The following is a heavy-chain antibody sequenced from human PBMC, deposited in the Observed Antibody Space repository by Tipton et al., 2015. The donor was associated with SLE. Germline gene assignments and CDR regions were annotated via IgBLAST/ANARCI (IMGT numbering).Heavy chain of an antibody. J-gene: IGHJ3*02. V-gene: IGHV3-33*08. D-gene: IGHD4-17*01. CDR3: ARVGMTTVTTREGAFDI. CDR1: GFTFSSYG. CDR2: IWDDGSNK. Sequence: SLRLSCAASGFTFSSYGMHWVRQAPGKGLEWVAVIWDDGSNKYYADSVKGRFTISRDNSKNTLYLQMNSLRAEDTAVYYCARVGMTTVTTREGAFDIWGQGTMVTVSS.